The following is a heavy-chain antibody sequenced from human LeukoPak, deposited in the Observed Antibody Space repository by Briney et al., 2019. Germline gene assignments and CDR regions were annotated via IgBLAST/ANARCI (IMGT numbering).Heavy chain of an antibody. CDR2: IYYSGST. D-gene: IGHD3-10*02. Sequence: PSETLSLTCTVSGGSLTSHYWSWIRHPPGKGREWFGYIYYSGSTNYNTSLKSRVTISVDTSKNQFSLKLNSVTAADTAVYYCVRASVHSVGAFDIWGQGTVVTVSS. CDR1: GGSLTSHY. V-gene: IGHV4-59*11. J-gene: IGHJ3*02. CDR3: VRASVHSVGAFDI.